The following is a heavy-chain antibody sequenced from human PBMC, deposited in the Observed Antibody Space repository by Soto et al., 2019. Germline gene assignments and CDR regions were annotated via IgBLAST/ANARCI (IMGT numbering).Heavy chain of an antibody. Sequence: GASVKVSCKASGYTFTSYGISWVRQAPGQGLEWMGWISAYNGNTNYAQKLQGRVTMTTDTSTSTAYMELRSLRSDDTAVYYCARERVRGSNRIRGFDYWGQGTLVTVSS. CDR3: ARERVRGSNRIRGFDY. V-gene: IGHV1-18*01. J-gene: IGHJ4*02. CDR1: GYTFTSYG. D-gene: IGHD3-10*01. CDR2: ISAYNGNT.